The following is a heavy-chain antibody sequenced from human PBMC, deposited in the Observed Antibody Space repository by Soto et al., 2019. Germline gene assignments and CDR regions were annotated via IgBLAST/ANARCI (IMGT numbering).Heavy chain of an antibody. J-gene: IGHJ4*02. D-gene: IGHD4-17*01. CDR3: ARAEAVTTGFTIHYFFDF. CDR1: GFTFSHYT. V-gene: IGHV3-64*07. CDR2: ISSDGGTT. Sequence: DVQLVESGGGLVQPGGSLRLSCVVSGFTFSHYTMHWFRQAPGRRLEYVSAISSDGGTTYYADSVRGRFTISRDNSKKTVYLQMGSLRSEDTGLYLCARAEAVTTGFTIHYFFDFWGRGTLVTVSS.